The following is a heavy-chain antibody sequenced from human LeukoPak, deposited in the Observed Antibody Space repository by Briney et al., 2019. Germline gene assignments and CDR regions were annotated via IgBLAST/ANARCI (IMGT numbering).Heavy chain of an antibody. CDR1: GGSMNNYY. CDR3: AGYSSGWSYYYYGMDV. Sequence: PSETLSLTCTVSGGSMNNYYWSWIRQPAGKGLEWIGRIYTSGSTNYNPSLKSRVTMSVDTSKNQFSLELSSVTAADTAVYYCAGYSSGWSYYYYGMDVWGQGTTVTVSS. V-gene: IGHV4-4*07. CDR2: IYTSGST. D-gene: IGHD6-19*01. J-gene: IGHJ6*02.